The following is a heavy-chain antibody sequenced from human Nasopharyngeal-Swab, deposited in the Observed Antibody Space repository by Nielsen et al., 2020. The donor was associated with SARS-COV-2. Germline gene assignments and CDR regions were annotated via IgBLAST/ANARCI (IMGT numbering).Heavy chain of an antibody. CDR2: IKQDGSEK. V-gene: IGHV3-7*01. CDR1: GFTFSSYW. CDR3: ARDVRIFGVVIITYYYYYYMDV. J-gene: IGHJ6*03. D-gene: IGHD3-3*01. Sequence: GGSLRLSWAASGFTFSSYWMSWVRQAPGKGLEWVASIKQDGSEKYYVDSVKGRFTISRDNAKNSLYLQMNSLRAEDTAVYYCARDVRIFGVVIITYYYYYYMDVWGKGTTVTVS.